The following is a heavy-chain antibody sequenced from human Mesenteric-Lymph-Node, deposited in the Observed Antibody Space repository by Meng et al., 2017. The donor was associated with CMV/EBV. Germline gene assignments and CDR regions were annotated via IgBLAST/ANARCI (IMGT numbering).Heavy chain of an antibody. Sequence: SETLSLTCTVFGGSIRSTTYFWGWIRQPPGKGLEWIGSIYNSGNTNYNPSLKSRVSTSVATSKNQISLRVSSMTAADTAVYYCARSGVVPAALWVYWGQGTLVTVSS. CDR2: IYNSGNT. CDR1: GGSIRSTTYF. V-gene: IGHV4-39*01. CDR3: ARSGVVPAALWVY. D-gene: IGHD2-2*01. J-gene: IGHJ4*02.